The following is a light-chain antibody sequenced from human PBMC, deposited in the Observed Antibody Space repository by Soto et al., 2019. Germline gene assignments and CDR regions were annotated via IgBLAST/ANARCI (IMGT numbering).Light chain of an antibody. CDR3: QQRYNWPRT. CDR2: HAF. J-gene: IGKJ1*01. CDR1: QSINIY. V-gene: IGKV3-11*01. Sequence: EIVLTQSPATLSLSPGERATLSCRASQSINIYLAWYQQRPGQAPRLLIYHAFNRATDIPGRFSGSGSGTDFTLTISSLEPEDFAIYYCQQRYNWPRTFGQGTKVEIK.